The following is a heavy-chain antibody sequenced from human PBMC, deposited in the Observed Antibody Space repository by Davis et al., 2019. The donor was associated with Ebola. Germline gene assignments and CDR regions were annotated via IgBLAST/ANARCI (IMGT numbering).Heavy chain of an antibody. V-gene: IGHV3-30-3*01. D-gene: IGHD3-22*01. Sequence: GESLKISCAASGFTFSSYAMHWVSQAPGKGLEWVAVIWYDGSNKYYADSVKGRFTISRDNSKNTLYLQMNSLRAEDTAVYYCARDLGHDSTSGGYWGQGTLVTVSS. CDR3: ARDLGHDSTSGGY. J-gene: IGHJ4*02. CDR1: GFTFSSYA. CDR2: IWYDGSNK.